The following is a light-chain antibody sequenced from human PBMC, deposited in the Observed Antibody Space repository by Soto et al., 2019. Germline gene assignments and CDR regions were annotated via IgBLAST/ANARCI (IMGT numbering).Light chain of an antibody. Sequence: DIVMTQSPDSLAVSLGERATINCKSSQSVLYSSNNKNYLAWYQQKPGQPPKLIIYWASTRESGVPDRFSGSGSGTDFTLTISSPQAEDVAVYYCQQYYSTPRLTFGGGTKVEIK. CDR1: QSVLYSSNNKNY. V-gene: IGKV4-1*01. CDR2: WAS. J-gene: IGKJ4*01. CDR3: QQYYSTPRLT.